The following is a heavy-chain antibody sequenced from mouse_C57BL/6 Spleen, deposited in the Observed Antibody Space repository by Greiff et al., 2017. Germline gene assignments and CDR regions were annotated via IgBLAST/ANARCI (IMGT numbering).Heavy chain of an antibody. Sequence: EVQLQQSGPVLVKPGASVKMSCKASGYTFTDYYMNWVKQSHGKSLEWIGVINPYNGGPSYNQKFKGKATLTVDKSSRTAYMELNSLTSEDSAVYYCARRDLYYFDYWGQGTTLTVSS. J-gene: IGHJ2*01. V-gene: IGHV1-19*01. CDR3: ARRDLYYFDY. CDR2: INPYNGGP. D-gene: IGHD3-3*01. CDR1: GYTFTDYY.